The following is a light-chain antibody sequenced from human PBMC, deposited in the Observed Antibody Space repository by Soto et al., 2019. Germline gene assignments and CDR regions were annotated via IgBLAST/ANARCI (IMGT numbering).Light chain of an antibody. CDR2: EVN. CDR3: TSYAGGNNV. V-gene: IGLV2-8*01. Sequence: QSALTQPPSASGSPGQSVTISCTGTSSDVGGYNFVSWYQQYPGKVPKLMVYEVNKRPSGVPDRFSGSQSGNTASLTVSGLQAEDEADYYCTSYAGGNNVFGTGTKVTVL. J-gene: IGLJ1*01. CDR1: SSDVGGYNF.